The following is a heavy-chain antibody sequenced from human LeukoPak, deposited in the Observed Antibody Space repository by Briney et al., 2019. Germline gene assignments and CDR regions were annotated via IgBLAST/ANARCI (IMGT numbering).Heavy chain of an antibody. V-gene: IGHV3-7*01. D-gene: IGHD6-13*01. Sequence: GGSLRLSCAASGFTFSNYWMSWVRQAPGKGLEWAANIKYDGSEKYYVDSVKGRFTISRDNAKSSLYLQMNSLRTEDTAVYYCARDWIPAGPSGGQGTLVTVSS. CDR2: IKYDGSEK. CDR1: GFTFSNYW. J-gene: IGHJ4*02. CDR3: ARDWIPAGPS.